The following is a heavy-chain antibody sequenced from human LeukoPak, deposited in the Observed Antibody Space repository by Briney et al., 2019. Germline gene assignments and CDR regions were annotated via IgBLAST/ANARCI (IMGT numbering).Heavy chain of an antibody. V-gene: IGHV6-1*01. CDR3: ARAPRIYSSPFDY. J-gene: IGHJ4*02. CDR1: GYSVSSNSAA. CDR2: TYYRSKWYN. Sequence: SQTLSLTCAISGYSVSSNSAAWNWIRQSPSRGLEWLGRTYYRSKWYNYYAVSVKSRITSNPDTSKNQFSLQLNSVTAEDTAVYYGARAPRIYSSPFDYWGQGTLVTVSS. D-gene: IGHD6-13*01.